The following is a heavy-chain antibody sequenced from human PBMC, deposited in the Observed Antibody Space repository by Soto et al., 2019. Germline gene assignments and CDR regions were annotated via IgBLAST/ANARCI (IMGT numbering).Heavy chain of an antibody. Sequence: ASVKVSCKASGYTFANYGIHWVRQAPGQRLEWMGWINAGNGGTKYSENFQGRVTITRDTSASTVYLGLSSLSSEDTASYYCERTGHSGSYHFWRQGTFVTVS. D-gene: IGHD3-22*01. V-gene: IGHV1-3*01. CDR1: GYTFANYG. CDR2: INAGNGGT. J-gene: IGHJ4*02. CDR3: ERTGHSGSYHF.